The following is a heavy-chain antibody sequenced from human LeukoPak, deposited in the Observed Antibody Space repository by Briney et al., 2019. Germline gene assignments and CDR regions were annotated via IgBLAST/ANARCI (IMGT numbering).Heavy chain of an antibody. Sequence: GGSLRLSCAASRFIFSDYFMSWIRQAPGKGLEWVSAITGSGGSTYYADSLKGRFTISRDNSKNTLYLQMNSLRAEDTAIYYCAKDRLDYWGQGTLDTVSS. J-gene: IGHJ4*02. CDR1: RFIFSDYF. CDR2: ITGSGGST. V-gene: IGHV3-23*01. CDR3: AKDRLDY.